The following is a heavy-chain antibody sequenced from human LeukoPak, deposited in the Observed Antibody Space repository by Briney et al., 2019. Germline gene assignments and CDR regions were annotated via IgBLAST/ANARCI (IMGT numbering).Heavy chain of an antibody. CDR2: IYPGDSDT. V-gene: IGHV5-51*01. D-gene: IGHD6-19*01. J-gene: IGHJ4*02. CDR3: ARQYSSGWGMGYHYFDY. CDR1: GYSFTSYC. Sequence: GESLKISCKGSGYSFTSYCIGWVRQMPGKGLEWMGIIYPGDSDTRYSPSFQGQVTISADKSISTAYLQWSSLKASDTAMYYCARQYSSGWGMGYHYFDYWGQGTLVTVSS.